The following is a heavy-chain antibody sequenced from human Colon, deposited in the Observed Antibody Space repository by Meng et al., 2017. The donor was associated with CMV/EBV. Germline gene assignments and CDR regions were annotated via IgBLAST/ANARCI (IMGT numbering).Heavy chain of an antibody. CDR3: TTMGGYDKDY. V-gene: IGHV3-15*01. Sequence: GESLKISCAASGFSLNHYGMNWVRQAPGKGLEWVGHIKPKSEGATTEYAAPVTGRFAISRDESKNTLHLEMNTVKTEDTGVYYCTTMGGYDKDYWGQGTLVTVSS. CDR1: GFSLNHYG. CDR2: IKPKSEGATT. J-gene: IGHJ4*02. D-gene: IGHD5-12*01.